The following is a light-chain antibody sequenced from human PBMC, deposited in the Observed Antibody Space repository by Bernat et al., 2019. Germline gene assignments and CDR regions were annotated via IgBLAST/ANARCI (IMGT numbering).Light chain of an antibody. V-gene: IGKV3-15*01. CDR2: DAS. CDR3: QQYNNWPQT. CDR1: QSVSST. J-gene: IGKJ4*01. Sequence: EIVMTQSPATLSVSPGERATLSCRASQSVSSTLAWYQQKPGQAPRLLMYDASTRATGIPARFSASGSGTEFTLTISSLQSEDFAIYYCQQYNNWPQTFGGGTKVEIK.